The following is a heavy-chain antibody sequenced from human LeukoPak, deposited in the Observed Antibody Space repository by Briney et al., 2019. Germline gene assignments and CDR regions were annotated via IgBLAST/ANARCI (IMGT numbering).Heavy chain of an antibody. CDR2: INPNSGGT. D-gene: IGHD1-26*01. Sequence: ASVKVSCKASGYTFTGYYIHWVRQAPGQGLEWMGWINPNSGGTNYAQKFQGRVTMTRDTSISTAYMELSRLTSDDTAVYYCARDNSVGDYAWWFDPWGRGTLVTVSS. J-gene: IGHJ5*02. CDR3: ARDNSVGDYAWWFDP. CDR1: GYTFTGYY. V-gene: IGHV1-2*02.